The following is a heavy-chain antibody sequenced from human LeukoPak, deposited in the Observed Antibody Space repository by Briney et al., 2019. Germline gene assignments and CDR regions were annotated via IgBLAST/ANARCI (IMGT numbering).Heavy chain of an antibody. D-gene: IGHD6-19*01. CDR2: IKQDGSER. V-gene: IGHV3-7*03. Sequence: GGSLRLSCAASGFTLSSYWMTWVRQDPGKGLEWVANIKQDGSERNYVDSVKGRFTISRDNAKNSLYLQMNTLRDEDTAVYYCATGAGCGYWGQGTLVTVSS. CDR1: GFTLSSYW. J-gene: IGHJ4*02. CDR3: ATGAGCGY.